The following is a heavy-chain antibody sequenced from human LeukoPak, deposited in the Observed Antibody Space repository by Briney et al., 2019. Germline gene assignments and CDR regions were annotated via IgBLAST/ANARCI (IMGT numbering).Heavy chain of an antibody. Sequence: SETLSLTCTVSGGSISSYYWSWIRQPPGKGLEWIGYIYYSGSTNYNPSLKSRVTISVDTSKNQFSLKLSSVTAADTAVYYCARARYYYDSSGYYYYYHGMDVWGQGTTVTVSS. CDR2: IYYSGST. J-gene: IGHJ6*02. CDR3: ARARYYYDSSGYYYYYHGMDV. D-gene: IGHD3-22*01. CDR1: GGSISSYY. V-gene: IGHV4-59*01.